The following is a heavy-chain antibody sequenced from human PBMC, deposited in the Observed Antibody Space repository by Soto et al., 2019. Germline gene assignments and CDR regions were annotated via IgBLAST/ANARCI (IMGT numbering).Heavy chain of an antibody. J-gene: IGHJ4*02. Sequence: QITLKESGPTLVKPTQTLTLTCTFSGFSLATSGVGVGWIRQPPGKALEWLALIYWDDDEHYSPSLKSRLTITKDTSKNQVVLTMTNMDPVDTATYDCAHRRGGSGSYTFDYGGQGTLVTVSS. D-gene: IGHD3-10*01. CDR2: IYWDDDE. CDR3: AHRRGGSGSYTFDY. CDR1: GFSLATSGVG. V-gene: IGHV2-5*02.